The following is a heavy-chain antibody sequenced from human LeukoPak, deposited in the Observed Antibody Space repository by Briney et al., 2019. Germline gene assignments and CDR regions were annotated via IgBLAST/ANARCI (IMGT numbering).Heavy chain of an antibody. J-gene: IGHJ4*02. V-gene: IGHV4-39*01. CDR3: ARRRGHSFDY. D-gene: IGHD5-18*01. Sequence: SETLSLTCTVSGDSISSSSYYWGWIRQPRGKGLEWIGSIYYSGSTYYNPSLKSRVTISVDTSKNQFSLKLSSVTAADTAVYYCARRRGHSFDYWGQGTLVTVSS. CDR1: GDSISSSSYY. CDR2: IYYSGST.